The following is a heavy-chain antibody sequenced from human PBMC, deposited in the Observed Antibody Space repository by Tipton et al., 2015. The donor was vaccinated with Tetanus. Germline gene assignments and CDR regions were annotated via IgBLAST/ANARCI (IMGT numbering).Heavy chain of an antibody. CDR1: GGTFNNYF. V-gene: IGHV4-34*01. J-gene: IGHJ4*02. Sequence: TLSLTCAVYGGTFNNYFWTWIRQPPGKGLEWIGEINYDGSTNYNPSLRSRLTISISRSKNQFSLKLTSVTAADTAVYYCVRGRGLGAYSFGFEYWGQGAQVTVSS. CDR3: VRGRGLGAYSFGFEY. CDR2: INYDGST. D-gene: IGHD5-18*01.